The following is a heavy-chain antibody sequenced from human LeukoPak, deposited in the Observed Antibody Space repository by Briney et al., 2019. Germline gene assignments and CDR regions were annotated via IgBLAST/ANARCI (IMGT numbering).Heavy chain of an antibody. Sequence: GGSLRLSCAASGFTFSSYGMHWVRQAPGKGLEWVAFIRYDGSNKYYADSVKGRFTISRDNSKNTLYLQMNSLRAEDTAVYYCARDRGRPSGSILEPYYFDYWGQGTLVTVSS. J-gene: IGHJ4*02. D-gene: IGHD1-26*01. CDR1: GFTFSSYG. CDR2: IRYDGSNK. CDR3: ARDRGRPSGSILEPYYFDY. V-gene: IGHV3-30*02.